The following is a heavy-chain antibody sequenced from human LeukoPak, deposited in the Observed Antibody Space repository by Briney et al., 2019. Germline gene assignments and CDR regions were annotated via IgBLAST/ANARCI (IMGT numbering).Heavy chain of an antibody. CDR2: IKQDGSEK. Sequence: GGPLRLSCAASGFTFSSYSMNWVRQAPGKGLEWVANIKQDGSEKYYVDSVKGRFTISRDNAKNSLYLQMNSLRAEDTAVYYCARDRYYYDSSGPLRWYFDLWGRGTLVTVSS. CDR1: GFTFSSYS. D-gene: IGHD3-22*01. CDR3: ARDRYYYDSSGPLRWYFDL. V-gene: IGHV3-7*01. J-gene: IGHJ2*01.